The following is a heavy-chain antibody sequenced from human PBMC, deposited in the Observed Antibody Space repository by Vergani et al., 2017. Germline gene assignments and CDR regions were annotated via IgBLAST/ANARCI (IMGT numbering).Heavy chain of an antibody. Sequence: EVQLVESGGGLVKPGGSLGLSCVASGFTFGSYSMTWVRQAPGKWLEWVSFISSSSSYRYYADSVKGRFTISRDNGEDSLLLQMNSLRPEDTAVYYCASGVPGYQLATQYFQHWGQGTLVTVSS. D-gene: IGHD2-2*01. V-gene: IGHV3-21*01. CDR1: GFTFGSYS. J-gene: IGHJ1*01. CDR2: ISSSSSYR. CDR3: ASGVPGYQLATQYFQH.